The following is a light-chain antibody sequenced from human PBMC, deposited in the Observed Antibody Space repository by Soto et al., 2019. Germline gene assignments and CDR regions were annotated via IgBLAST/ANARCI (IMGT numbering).Light chain of an antibody. Sequence: DVQMTQSPSSLSASVGDRVTITCRASQDINSYLAWYQQKPGNAPKSLIYAASSLQTGVPSRFSGSESGTDFTLTINNLQPEDSATXYCQQXNIYPLTFGGGTKVEIK. CDR1: QDINSY. CDR3: QQXNIYPLT. V-gene: IGKV1D-16*01. CDR2: AAS. J-gene: IGKJ4*01.